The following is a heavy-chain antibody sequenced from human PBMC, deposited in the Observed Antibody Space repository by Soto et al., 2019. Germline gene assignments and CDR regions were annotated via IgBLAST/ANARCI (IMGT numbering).Heavy chain of an antibody. V-gene: IGHV4-31*03. D-gene: IGHD3-3*01. CDR1: GGSISSGGYY. J-gene: IGHJ3*02. Sequence: QVQLQESGPGLVKPSQTLSLTCTVSGGSISSGGYYWSWIRQHPGKGLEWIGYIYYSGSTYYNPSLKSRGTISVDTSKNQFSLKLSSVTAADTAVYYCARDYDFWSGSPMGNAFDIWGQGTMVTVSS. CDR3: ARDYDFWSGSPMGNAFDI. CDR2: IYYSGST.